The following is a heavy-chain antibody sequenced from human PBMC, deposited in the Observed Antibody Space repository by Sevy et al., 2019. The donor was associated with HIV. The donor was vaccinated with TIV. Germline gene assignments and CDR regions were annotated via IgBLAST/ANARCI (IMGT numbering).Heavy chain of an antibody. Sequence: GGSLRLSCAASGFTFSTYALHWVRQAPGRGLQWVSVITYDGSDKYYTESVRDRFTISRDNSENTVYQQMNSLRVEDTDLYHCASAKFYYGSGSYFHRTFDIWGQGTMVTVSS. CDR3: ASAKFYYGSGSYFHRTFDI. J-gene: IGHJ3*02. V-gene: IGHV3-30*10. CDR1: GFTFSTYA. CDR2: ITYDGSDK. D-gene: IGHD3-10*01.